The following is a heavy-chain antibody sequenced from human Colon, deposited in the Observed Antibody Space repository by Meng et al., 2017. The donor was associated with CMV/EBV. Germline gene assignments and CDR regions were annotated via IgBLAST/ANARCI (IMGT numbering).Heavy chain of an antibody. Sequence: VELRESGPGLVKPSGTLALNCTVSGASNTSYYWSWMRQPAGKGLEWIGRVYISGNTNYNPSLKSRVTMSIDTSKNQLSLNIRSVTAADTAVYYCARDSNLSGLAYWGQGTLVTVSS. CDR3: ARDSNLSGLAY. J-gene: IGHJ4*02. CDR1: GASNTSYY. V-gene: IGHV4-4*07. CDR2: VYISGNT. D-gene: IGHD3-10*01.